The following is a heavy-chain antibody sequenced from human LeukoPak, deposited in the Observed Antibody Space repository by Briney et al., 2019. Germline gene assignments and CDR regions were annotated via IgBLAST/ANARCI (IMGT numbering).Heavy chain of an antibody. D-gene: IGHD3-22*01. CDR3: ASGDYYDSSGPSDY. J-gene: IGHJ4*02. CDR2: IYHSGST. Sequence: SGTLSLTCAVSGGSISSSNWWSWVRQPPGKGLEWIGEIYHSGSTNYNPSLKSRVTISVDKSKNQFSLKLSSVTAADTAVYYCASGDYYDSSGPSDYWGQGTLVTVSS. V-gene: IGHV4-4*02. CDR1: GGSISSSNW.